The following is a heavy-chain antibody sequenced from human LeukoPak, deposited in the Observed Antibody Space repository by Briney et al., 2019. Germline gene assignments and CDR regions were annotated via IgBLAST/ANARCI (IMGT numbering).Heavy chain of an antibody. J-gene: IGHJ4*02. D-gene: IGHD6-6*01. CDR3: ARGVERDFDY. V-gene: IGHV4-61*02. CDR2: IYTSGST. CDR1: GGSISSGSYY. Sequence: SQTLSLTCTVSGGSISSGSYYWSWIRQPAGKGLEWIGRIYTSGSTNYNPSLKSRVTISVDTSKNQFSLKLSSVTAADTAVYYCARGVERDFDYWGQGTLVTVSS.